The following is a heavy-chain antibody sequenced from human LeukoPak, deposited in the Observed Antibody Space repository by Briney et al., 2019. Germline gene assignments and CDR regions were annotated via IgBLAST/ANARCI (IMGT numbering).Heavy chain of an antibody. CDR3: ARDFSLRYFDWPRGGAFDI. J-gene: IGHJ3*02. D-gene: IGHD3-9*01. CDR1: GFSFSSYT. Sequence: GGSLRLSCAASGFSFSSYTMNWVRQAPGKGLEWVSIISSSSSYIYYADSVKGRFTISRDNAKNSLYLQMNSLRAEDTAVYYCARDFSLRYFDWPRGGAFDIWGQGTMVTVSS. V-gene: IGHV3-21*01. CDR2: ISSSSSYI.